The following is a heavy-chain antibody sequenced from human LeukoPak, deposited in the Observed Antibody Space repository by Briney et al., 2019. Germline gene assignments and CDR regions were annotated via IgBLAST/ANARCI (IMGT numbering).Heavy chain of an antibody. V-gene: IGHV3-74*01. CDR1: GFTFSSYW. Sequence: GGSLRLSCAASGFTFSSYWMHWVRHAPGKGLVWVSRINSDGSSTSYADSVKGRFTISRDNAKNTLYLQMNSLRAEDTAVYYCASWYYYGSGSYQTYYYYYYMDVWGKGTTVTVSS. CDR3: ASWYYYGSGSYQTYYYYYYMDV. J-gene: IGHJ6*03. CDR2: INSDGSST. D-gene: IGHD3-10*01.